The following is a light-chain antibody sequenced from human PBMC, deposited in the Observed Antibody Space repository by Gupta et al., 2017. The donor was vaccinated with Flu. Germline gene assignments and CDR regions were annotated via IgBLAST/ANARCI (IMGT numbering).Light chain of an antibody. J-gene: IGLJ2*01. V-gene: IGLV1-40*01. CDR2: GNR. CDR3: QAQDKSMSRVV. Sequence: QSVLTQPPSVSGAPGQRVTIPSTGSSSHIGGGYDVPWYQQLPGTAPRLLMYGNRIRRSAVPARFSGSKSAASAALATTWLQAEDGADYYWQAQDKSMSRVVFGGGTKLTVL. CDR1: SSHIGGGYD.